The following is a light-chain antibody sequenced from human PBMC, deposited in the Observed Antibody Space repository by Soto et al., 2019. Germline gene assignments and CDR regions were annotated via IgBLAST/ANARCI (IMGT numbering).Light chain of an antibody. CDR1: QGINHY. V-gene: IGKV1-27*01. J-gene: IGKJ3*01. CDR3: QKQNSAPLF. Sequence: DIQMIQSPSSLSASVGDRVTITCRASQGINHYLAWFQQKPGKVPKLLIYATSTLQSGVPSRFSGSGFGTDFTLNISRLQPEDVATYYCQKQNSAPLFFGAGNKVEIK. CDR2: ATS.